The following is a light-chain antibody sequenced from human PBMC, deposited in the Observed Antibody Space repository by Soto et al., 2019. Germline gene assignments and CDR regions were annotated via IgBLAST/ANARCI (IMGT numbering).Light chain of an antibody. CDR3: QQYNNWPPWT. CDR1: HSVSSS. V-gene: IGKV3-15*01. CDR2: GAS. J-gene: IGKJ1*01. Sequence: EIVMTQSPASLSVSTGDRGTLFCRASHSVSSSLAWYQQKPGQAPRLLIYGASPRATGIPARFSVSGSGTEFTLTISSLQSEDFAVYDCQQYNNWPPWTFGQGTK.